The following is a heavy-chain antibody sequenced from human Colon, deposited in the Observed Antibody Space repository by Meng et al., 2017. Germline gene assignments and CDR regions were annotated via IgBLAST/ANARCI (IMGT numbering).Heavy chain of an antibody. CDR3: ARESGDGGSFDL. V-gene: IGHV1-2*05. CDR2: INPRTGDT. J-gene: IGHJ4*02. Sequence: QVQLVQSGTEVTKPEPSVPVSCKASGYTLYIHWVRLRPGEGLEWMGRINPRTGDTKSAQSFQGRVTMTRDTSTTTFSMELRSLTTDGSVIYFCARESGDGGSFDLWGQGTLVTVSS. D-gene: IGHD2-21*01. CDR1: GYTLY.